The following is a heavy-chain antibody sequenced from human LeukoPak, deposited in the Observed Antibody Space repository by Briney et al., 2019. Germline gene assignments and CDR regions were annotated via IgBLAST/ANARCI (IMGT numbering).Heavy chain of an antibody. CDR2: MYYSGST. V-gene: IGHV4-34*01. D-gene: IGHD6-6*01. CDR1: GGSFSGYY. CDR3: ARGTRAARHFEY. Sequence: SETLSLTCAVYGGSFSGYYWSWIRQPPGKGLEWIGSMYYSGSTLYNSSHKSRVTISVDTSKNQFSLKLTSVTAADTAVYYCARGTRAARHFEYWGQGTLVTVSS. J-gene: IGHJ4*02.